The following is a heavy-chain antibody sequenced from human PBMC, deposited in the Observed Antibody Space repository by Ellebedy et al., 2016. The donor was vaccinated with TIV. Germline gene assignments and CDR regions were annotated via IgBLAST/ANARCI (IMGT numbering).Heavy chain of an antibody. CDR2: IYPGDSDT. CDR1: GYNFSRYW. Sequence: GESLKISCKGSGYNFSRYWIGWVRQMPGKGLEWMGIIYPGDSDTRYNPSFQVQVTISADKSISTAYLHWSSLKASDTAMYYCANTRFCSGGSCYFDFWGQGTLVTVSS. V-gene: IGHV5-51*01. D-gene: IGHD2-15*01. J-gene: IGHJ4*02. CDR3: ANTRFCSGGSCYFDF.